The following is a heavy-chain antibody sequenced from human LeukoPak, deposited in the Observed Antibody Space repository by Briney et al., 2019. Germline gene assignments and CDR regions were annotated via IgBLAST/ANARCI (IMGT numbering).Heavy chain of an antibody. CDR2: KSYDGSNK. J-gene: IGHJ4*02. D-gene: IGHD3-16*02. CDR1: GFTFSSYG. Sequence: GGSLRLSCAASGFTFSSYGMHWVRQAPGKGLEWVAVKSYDGSNKYYADSVKGRFTISRDNSKNTLYLQMNSLRAEDTAVYYCAKMSSRFIDYVWGSYRVDFDYWGQGTLVTVSS. V-gene: IGHV3-30*18. CDR3: AKMSSRFIDYVWGSYRVDFDY.